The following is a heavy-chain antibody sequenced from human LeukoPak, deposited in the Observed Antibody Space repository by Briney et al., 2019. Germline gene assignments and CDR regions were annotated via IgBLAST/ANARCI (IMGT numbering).Heavy chain of an antibody. CDR2: INHSGST. CDR1: GGSFSGYY. CDR3: ARGITMVRGVIGPGNYYMDV. V-gene: IGHV4-34*01. Sequence: SSETLSLTCAVYGGSFSGYYWSWIRQPPGKGLEGIGEINHSGSTNYNPSLKSRVTISVDTSKNQFSLKLSSVTAADTAVYYCARGITMVRGVIGPGNYYMDVWGKGTTVTVSS. D-gene: IGHD3-10*01. J-gene: IGHJ6*03.